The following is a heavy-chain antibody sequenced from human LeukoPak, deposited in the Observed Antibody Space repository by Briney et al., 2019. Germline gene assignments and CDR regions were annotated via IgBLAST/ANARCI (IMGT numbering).Heavy chain of an antibody. CDR3: ASSAGLLLSYAFDI. Sequence: PSETLSLTCTVSGGSISSYYWSWIRQPPGKGLEWTGYIYYSGSTNYNPSLKSRVTISVDTSKNQFSLKLSSVTAADTAVYYCASSAGLLLSYAFDIWGQGTMVTVSS. CDR2: IYYSGST. V-gene: IGHV4-59*01. J-gene: IGHJ3*02. CDR1: GGSISSYY. D-gene: IGHD2-15*01.